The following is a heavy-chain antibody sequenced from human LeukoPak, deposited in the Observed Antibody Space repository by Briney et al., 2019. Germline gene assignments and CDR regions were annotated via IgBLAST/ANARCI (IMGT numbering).Heavy chain of an antibody. Sequence: GGPLRLSCAASGFTFSSSWMHWVRQAPGKGLVWVSRINSDGSSTSYADSVKGRFAIFRDNAKNTLYLQMNSLRAEDTAVYYCARDLRGTYYYYYMDVWGKGTTVTVSS. CDR2: INSDGSST. V-gene: IGHV3-74*01. D-gene: IGHD3-16*01. CDR1: GFTFSSSW. J-gene: IGHJ6*03. CDR3: ARDLRGTYYYYYMDV.